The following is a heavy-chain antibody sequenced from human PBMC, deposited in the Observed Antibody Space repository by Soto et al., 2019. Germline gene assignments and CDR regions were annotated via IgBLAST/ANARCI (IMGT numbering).Heavy chain of an antibody. CDR1: GGSISSYY. CDR3: GRHIVVVPAATSWYYYYYMDV. D-gene: IGHD2-2*01. Sequence: PSETLSLTCTVSGGSISSYYWSWIRQPPGKGLEWIGYIYYSGSTNYNPSLKSRVTISVDTSKNQFSLKLSSVTAADTAVYYCGRHIVVVPAATSWYYYYYMDVWGKGTTVTVSS. V-gene: IGHV4-59*08. CDR2: IYYSGST. J-gene: IGHJ6*03.